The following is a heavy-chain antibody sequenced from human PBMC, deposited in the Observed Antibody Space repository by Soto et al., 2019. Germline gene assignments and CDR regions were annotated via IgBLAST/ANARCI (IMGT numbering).Heavy chain of an antibody. J-gene: IGHJ3*02. Sequence: GGSLRLSCAASGFTFSSYSMNWVRQAPGKGLEWVSSISSSSYIYYADSVKGRFTISRDNAKNSLYLQMNSLRAEDTAVYYCARVGGGYQLLHAFDIWGQGXMVTVSS. CDR3: ARVGGGYQLLHAFDI. D-gene: IGHD2-2*01. CDR1: GFTFSSYS. CDR2: ISSSSYI. V-gene: IGHV3-21*01.